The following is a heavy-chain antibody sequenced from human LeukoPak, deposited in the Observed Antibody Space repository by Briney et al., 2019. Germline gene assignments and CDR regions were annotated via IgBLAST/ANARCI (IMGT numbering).Heavy chain of an antibody. J-gene: IGHJ4*02. CDR1: GFTFTSYA. Sequence: GGSLRLSCEASGFTFTSYAMHGVRQAPGKGLEWVSSISASGSGTFYTDSMNGRFTISRDNAKKTFFLQMKNLRLGDTALYYCAKGRDTSGRQNFEFWGQGTLVTVSS. V-gene: IGHV3-23*01. D-gene: IGHD3-22*01. CDR3: AKGRDTSGRQNFEF. CDR2: ISASGSGT.